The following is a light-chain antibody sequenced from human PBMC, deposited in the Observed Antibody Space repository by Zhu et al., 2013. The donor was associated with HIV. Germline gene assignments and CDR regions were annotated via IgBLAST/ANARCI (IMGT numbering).Light chain of an antibody. CDR3: QYYVDPIVLT. CDR1: QSVSSAY. J-gene: IGKJ4*01. CDR2: GAS. V-gene: IGKV3-20*01. Sequence: EIVLTQSPGTLSLSPGERATLSCRASQSVSSAYLTWYQQKPGQPPRLLIYGASSRATDIPDRFSGSGSGTDFTLTISRLEPEDFAVYYCQYYVDPIVLTFGGGTKVEI.